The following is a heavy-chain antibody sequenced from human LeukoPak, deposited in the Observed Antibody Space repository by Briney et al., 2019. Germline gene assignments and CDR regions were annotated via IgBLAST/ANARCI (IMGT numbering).Heavy chain of an antibody. CDR2: INAGNGNT. D-gene: IGHD4-17*01. CDR3: ARDLGGDYGWNALDY. J-gene: IGHJ4*02. V-gene: IGHV1-3*01. Sequence: ASVKVSCKASGYTFTSHAMHWVRQATGQRLEWMGWINAGNGNTKYSQKFQGRVTITRDTSASTAYMELSSLRSEDTAVYYCARDLGGDYGWNALDYWGQGTLVTVSS. CDR1: GYTFTSHA.